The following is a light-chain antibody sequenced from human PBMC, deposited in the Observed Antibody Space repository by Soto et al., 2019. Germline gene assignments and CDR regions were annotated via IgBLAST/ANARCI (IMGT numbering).Light chain of an antibody. Sequence: EIVLTQSPATLSLSPGERATLSCRASQSVSTYLAWYQQKPGQAPRLLIYDASNRATGIPARFSGSGSGTDFTLTISSLEPEDFAVYHCQQRSSWPSFGQGTRLETK. CDR3: QQRSSWPS. J-gene: IGKJ5*01. V-gene: IGKV3-11*01. CDR2: DAS. CDR1: QSVSTY.